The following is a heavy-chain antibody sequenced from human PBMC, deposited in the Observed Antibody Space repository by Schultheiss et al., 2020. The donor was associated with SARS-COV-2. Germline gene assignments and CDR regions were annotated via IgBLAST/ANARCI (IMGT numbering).Heavy chain of an antibody. J-gene: IGHJ6*01. CDR2: ISYDEFNR. Sequence: GGSLRLSCAASGFTLSSSPLHWVRQAPGKGLEWVAVISYDEFNRYYSDSVKGRFTVSRDNSQNTLYLQMDSLRADDTAVYFCAKWGYSSGYYTYYYGLDVWGQGATGTVSS. D-gene: IGHD3-22*01. V-gene: IGHV3-30*18. CDR3: AKWGYSSGYYTYYYGLDV. CDR1: GFTLSSSP.